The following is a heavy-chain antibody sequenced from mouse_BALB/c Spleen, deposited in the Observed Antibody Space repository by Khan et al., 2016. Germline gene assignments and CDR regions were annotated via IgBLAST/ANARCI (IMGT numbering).Heavy chain of an antibody. J-gene: IGHJ2*01. Sequence: QIQLVQSGAELVRPGSSVKISCKASGYAFSIYWMNWVKQRPGQGLEWIGQIYPGDGDTDYNGKFKDKATLTADKSSSTAYMHLSSLTSEDSAVYFCARSGYGYDYWGQGTTRTVSA. V-gene: IGHV1-80*01. CDR3: ARSGYGYDY. CDR2: IYPGDGDT. CDR1: GYAFSIYW. D-gene: IGHD2-2*01.